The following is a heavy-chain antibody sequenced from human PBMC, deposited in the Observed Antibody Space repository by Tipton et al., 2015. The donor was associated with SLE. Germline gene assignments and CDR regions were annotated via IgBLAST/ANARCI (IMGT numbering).Heavy chain of an antibody. CDR3: PIYYHDSTGLHWFDP. V-gene: IGHV4-31*03. J-gene: IGHJ5*02. Sequence: TLSLTCNVSGGSISSGGYYWSWIRQHPGEGLERIGYTYYSGSPYYNPSLKSRVTISLDMSKNQFSLRLSSVTAADTAVYYCPIYYHDSTGLHWFDPWGQGTLVTVSS. CDR1: GGSISSGGYY. CDR2: TYYSGSP. D-gene: IGHD3-22*01.